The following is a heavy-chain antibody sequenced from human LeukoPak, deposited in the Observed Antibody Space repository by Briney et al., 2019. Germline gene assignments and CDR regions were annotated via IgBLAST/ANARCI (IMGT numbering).Heavy chain of an antibody. J-gene: IGHJ4*02. V-gene: IGHV3-7*03. CDR1: GFTFSNYW. CDR3: ARLWGYLGAETFDY. D-gene: IGHD3-22*01. CDR2: IAQDGSET. Sequence: PGGSLRLSCAASGFTFSNYWVTWIRQAPGKGLEWVANIAQDGSETYYVDSVKGRFTISRDNAKNSLFLQMNSLRAGDTAVYFCARLWGYLGAETFDYWGQGTLVTVSS.